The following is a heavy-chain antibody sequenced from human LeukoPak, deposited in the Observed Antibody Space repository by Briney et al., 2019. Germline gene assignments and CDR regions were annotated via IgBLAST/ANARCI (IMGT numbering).Heavy chain of an antibody. V-gene: IGHV3-23*01. Sequence: GGSLRLSCEASGFTFSNYAMSGVPQAPGKGREGVSTVTASARRTYYADSVQGRLTISRDNSNNTLFLQVNSLRADDTAVYHCAKWGFSDRSGANFHSWGQGTLVTVSS. CDR1: GFTFSNYA. D-gene: IGHD3-22*01. J-gene: IGHJ4*02. CDR2: VTASARRT. CDR3: AKWGFSDRSGANFHS.